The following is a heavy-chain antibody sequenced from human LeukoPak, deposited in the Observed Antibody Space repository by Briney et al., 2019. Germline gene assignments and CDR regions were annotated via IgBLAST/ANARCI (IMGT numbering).Heavy chain of an antibody. CDR3: ARQGFVGSPYYFDY. V-gene: IGHV4-4*07. J-gene: IGHJ4*02. CDR2: LYTSGNT. Sequence: SETLSLTCTVSGASVSSSYWSWIRQPAGKGLEYIGRLYTSGNTNYNPSFKSRVAMSVDTSKNQLSLKLSSVTAADTAVYYCARQGFVGSPYYFDYWGQGTLVTVSS. CDR1: GASVSSSY. D-gene: IGHD3-16*01.